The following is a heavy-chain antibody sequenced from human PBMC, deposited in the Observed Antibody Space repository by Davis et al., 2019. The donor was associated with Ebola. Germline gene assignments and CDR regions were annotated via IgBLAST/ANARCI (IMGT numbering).Heavy chain of an antibody. CDR1: EFTFTTYV. CDR3: ARGIAAAGTGDLFYYYYGMDV. Sequence: GGSLRLSCAASEFTFTTYVMHWVRQAPGKGLEWVAVISYDGDNSYYADSVKGRFTISRENSKNTLYLQMNSLRAEDTAVYYCARGIAAAGTGDLFYYYYGMDVWGQGTTVTVSS. CDR2: ISYDGDNS. D-gene: IGHD6-13*01. J-gene: IGHJ6*02. V-gene: IGHV3-30-3*01.